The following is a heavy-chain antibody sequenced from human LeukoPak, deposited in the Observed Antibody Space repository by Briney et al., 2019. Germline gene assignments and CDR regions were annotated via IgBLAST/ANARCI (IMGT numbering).Heavy chain of an antibody. D-gene: IGHD3-22*01. CDR1: GFTFSSYA. CDR2: ISGSGGST. J-gene: IGHJ6*04. CDR3: AELGITMIEGV. V-gene: IGHV3-23*01. Sequence: GGSLRLSCAASGFTFSSYAMSWVRQAPGKGLEWVSAISGSGGSTYYADSVKGRFTISRDNAKNSLYLQMNSLRAEDTAVYYCAELGITMIEGVWGKGTTVTISS.